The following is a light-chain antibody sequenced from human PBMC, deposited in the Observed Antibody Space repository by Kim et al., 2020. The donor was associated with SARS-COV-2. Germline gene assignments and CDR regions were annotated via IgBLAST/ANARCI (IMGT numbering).Light chain of an antibody. J-gene: IGKJ2*01. CDR2: AAS. CDR3: QQSYGALYT. CDR1: QYSSSY. V-gene: IGKV1-39*01. Sequence: SASVGNRVPITCRKSQYSSSYLKWYQHKPGKAPRLLIYAASSLQSGVPSRFSGSRSGTNFTLSVSSLQFEDFATYYCQQSYGALYTFGQGTKLEI.